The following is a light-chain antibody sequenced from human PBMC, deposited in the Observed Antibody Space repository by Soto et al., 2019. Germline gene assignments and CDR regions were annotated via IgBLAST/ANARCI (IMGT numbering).Light chain of an antibody. Sequence: QSALAQPASVSGSPGQSITISCTGTSSDVDGYDFVSWYQQHPGKAPKLMIYDVSNRPSGVSDRFSGSKSGNTASLTISGLQAEDEADYYCSSYTRSTTLVFGGGTKVTVL. CDR1: SSDVDGYDF. V-gene: IGLV2-14*03. CDR3: SSYTRSTTLV. CDR2: DVS. J-gene: IGLJ2*01.